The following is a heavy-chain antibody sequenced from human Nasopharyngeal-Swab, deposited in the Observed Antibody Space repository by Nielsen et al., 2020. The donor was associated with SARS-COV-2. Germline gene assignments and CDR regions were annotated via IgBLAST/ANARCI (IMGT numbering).Heavy chain of an antibody. CDR1: GFTFSDYY. J-gene: IGHJ5*02. D-gene: IGHD2-21*01. CDR2: IGSSGSSGTTI. CDR3: ARGRYYGP. Sequence: GESLKISCAASGFTFSDYYMSWIRQAPGKGPEWVSYIGSSGSSGTTIYYADSAKGRFTISRDNAKNSLYLQMDSLRAEDTAVYYCARGRYYGPWGQGTLVTVSS. V-gene: IGHV3-11*01.